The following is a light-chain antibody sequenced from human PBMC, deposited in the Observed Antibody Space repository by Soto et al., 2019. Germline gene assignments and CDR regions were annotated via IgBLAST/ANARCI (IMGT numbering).Light chain of an antibody. Sequence: DIMVTQSPATLSLSPGESATLSCRASQSVSSNLAWYQQKPGQAPRLLISGASTRATGIPARFSGSGSGTEFTLTISSLQSEDFAVYYCHQYDNWPKTFGQGTRLEI. CDR1: QSVSSN. CDR2: GAS. CDR3: HQYDNWPKT. J-gene: IGKJ5*01. V-gene: IGKV3-15*01.